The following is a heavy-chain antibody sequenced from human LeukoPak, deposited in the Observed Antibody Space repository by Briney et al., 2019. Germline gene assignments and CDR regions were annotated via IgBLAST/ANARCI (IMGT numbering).Heavy chain of an antibody. CDR1: RFTFSSSG. D-gene: IGHD5-12*01. J-gene: IGHJ4*02. Sequence: RGSLRHSSAAPRFTFSSSGMHWVRQALGKGLEWVAVISYAGSSKYHADSVQGRFTISRDNSKNRLYLQMNSLRAQDTAVYYCANPGGSGYDSLEYWGQGTLVTVSS. CDR2: ISYAGSSK. CDR3: ANPGGSGYDSLEY. V-gene: IGHV3-30*18.